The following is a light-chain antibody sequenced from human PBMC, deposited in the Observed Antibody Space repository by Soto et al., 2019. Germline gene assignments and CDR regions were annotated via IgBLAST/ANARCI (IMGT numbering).Light chain of an antibody. CDR2: LTS. Sequence: EIVLTQSPGTLSLSPGERATLSCRASQSVKSNYLAWYQQKPGQPPILLIHLTSTRATGIPDRFSGSGSGTGFTLTITRLVPDDFAVYYCQHYCDSLSFGGGTTVEIK. J-gene: IGKJ4*01. CDR1: QSVKSNY. V-gene: IGKV3-20*01. CDR3: QHYCDSLS.